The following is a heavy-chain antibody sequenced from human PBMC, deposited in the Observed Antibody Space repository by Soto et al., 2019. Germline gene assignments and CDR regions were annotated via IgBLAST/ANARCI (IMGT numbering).Heavy chain of an antibody. Sequence: GGSLRFSCAASGFICSSYDMSWVRLAPGKGLEWVSTILVGGSTHYEDSVKGRFTISRDRSKNTLYLQMNSLTAGDTAVYYCAKATATGGGAFDICGQGTMVTVSS. J-gene: IGHJ3*02. CDR3: AKATATGGGAFDI. D-gene: IGHD2-8*02. CDR2: ILVGGST. V-gene: IGHV3-23*01. CDR1: GFICSSYD.